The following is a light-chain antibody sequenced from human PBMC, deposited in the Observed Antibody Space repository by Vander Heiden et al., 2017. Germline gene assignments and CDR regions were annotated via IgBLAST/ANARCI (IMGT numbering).Light chain of an antibody. J-gene: IGKJ3*01. V-gene: IGKV1-39*01. Sequence: DIQMTQSPSSLSASVGDSVTITCRASQSISTYLNWYQQKPGTAPKLLIYGASTLQSGVPSRFSGSGSGTDFALTISSLLPEDFATYYCQQSYSSPLFTFGSGTKVDIK. CDR2: GAS. CDR3: QQSYSSPLFT. CDR1: QSISTY.